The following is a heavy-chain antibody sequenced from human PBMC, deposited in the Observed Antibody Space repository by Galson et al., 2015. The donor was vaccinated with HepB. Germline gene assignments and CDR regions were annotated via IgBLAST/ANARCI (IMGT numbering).Heavy chain of an antibody. D-gene: IGHD6-19*01. CDR2: IGGVGLST. V-gene: IGHV3-23*01. CDR3: AKVDGDISASDY. J-gene: IGHJ4*02. CDR1: GPNFSNFA. Sequence: SLRLSCAASGPNFSNFAMSWVRQAPGRGLEWVSTIGGVGLSTYYADSVKGRFTIPRDNPMNTVYLQMDRLRVDDTAVYYCAKVDGDISASDYWGQGTLVIVSS.